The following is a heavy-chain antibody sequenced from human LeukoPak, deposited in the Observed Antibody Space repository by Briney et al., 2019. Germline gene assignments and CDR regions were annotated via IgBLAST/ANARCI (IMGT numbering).Heavy chain of an antibody. D-gene: IGHD4-17*01. CDR1: GGSINSYY. CDR3: ARSGAVTHNVFDN. V-gene: IGHV4-59*01. CDR2: IYYSGDT. J-gene: IGHJ4*02. Sequence: SETLSLTCTVSGGSINSYYWSWIRQPPGKELEWIGDIYYSGDTNYNPSLKSRVTISVDTSKNQFSLKLSSVTAPDTAVYYCARSGAVTHNVFDNWGQGTLVTVSS.